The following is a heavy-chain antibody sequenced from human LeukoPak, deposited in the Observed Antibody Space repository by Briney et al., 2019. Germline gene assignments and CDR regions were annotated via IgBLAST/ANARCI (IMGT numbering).Heavy chain of an antibody. CDR1: GFTFSDYY. V-gene: IGHV3-11*04. CDR2: ISSSGTTI. D-gene: IGHD3-22*01. Sequence: PGGSLRLSCAASGFTFSDYYMSWIRQAPGKGLEWVSYISSSGTTIYYADSVSGRFTISRNNAKNSLYLQMNSLRAEDTAVYYCARVRDYYDSSGYYSEYFQDWGQGTLVTVS. CDR3: ARVRDYYDSSGYYSEYFQD. J-gene: IGHJ1*01.